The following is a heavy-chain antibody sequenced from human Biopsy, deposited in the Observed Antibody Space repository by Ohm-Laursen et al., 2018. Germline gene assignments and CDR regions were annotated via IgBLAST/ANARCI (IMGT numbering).Heavy chain of an antibody. J-gene: IGHJ3*02. Sequence: SLRLSCAASGFIFDDYAMHWVRQAPGKGLEWVSGISWNSVGIGYADSVKGRFTISRDNAKNFLYLEMNNLRPEDTALYYCAKIHYSGGSCYPNAFDMWGHGTRVTVS. D-gene: IGHD2-15*01. V-gene: IGHV3-9*01. CDR3: AKIHYSGGSCYPNAFDM. CDR2: ISWNSVGI. CDR1: GFIFDDYA.